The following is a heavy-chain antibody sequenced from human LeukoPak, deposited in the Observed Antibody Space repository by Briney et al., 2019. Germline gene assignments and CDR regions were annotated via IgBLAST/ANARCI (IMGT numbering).Heavy chain of an antibody. CDR1: GFTFSSYA. Sequence: GGSLRLSCAASGFTFSSYAMHWVRQAPGKGLEWVAVISYDGSNKYYADSVKGRFTISRDNSKNTLYLQMNSLRAEDTAVYYCARVTRSGSYYYYYGMDVWGQGTTVTVSS. CDR2: ISYDGSNK. V-gene: IGHV3-30-3*01. CDR3: ARVTRSGSYYYYYGMDV. J-gene: IGHJ6*02. D-gene: IGHD1-26*01.